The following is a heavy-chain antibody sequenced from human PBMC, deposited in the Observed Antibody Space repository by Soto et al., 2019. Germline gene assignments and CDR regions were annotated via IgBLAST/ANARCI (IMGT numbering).Heavy chain of an antibody. J-gene: IGHJ5*02. Sequence: SETLSLTCAFYGGSFSGYYWTWIRQPPGTGLEWIGEINHSGSTNYNPSLKSRVTISLETSKSQFSLKVRSVTAADTAVYYCASETYGDYVGYFDPWGQGIQVTVSS. CDR3: ASETYGDYVGYFDP. CDR1: GGSFSGYY. V-gene: IGHV4-34*01. CDR2: INHSGST. D-gene: IGHD4-17*01.